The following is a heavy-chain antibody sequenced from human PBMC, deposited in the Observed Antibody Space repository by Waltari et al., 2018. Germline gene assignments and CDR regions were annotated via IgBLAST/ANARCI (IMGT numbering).Heavy chain of an antibody. J-gene: IGHJ6*02. V-gene: IGHV3-23*04. D-gene: IGHD1-1*01. Sequence: EVQLAESGGGLVQPGGSLRISCAASGFTVSNNYMSWVRQAPGKGLEWVSAISGSGGSTYYADSVKGRFTISRDNARNTLYLQMNRLRAEDTAVYFCARVSRRTYRSPVPGRHYYYGMDVWGQGP. CDR3: ARVSRRTYRSPVPGRHYYYGMDV. CDR1: GFTVSNNY. CDR2: ISGSGGST.